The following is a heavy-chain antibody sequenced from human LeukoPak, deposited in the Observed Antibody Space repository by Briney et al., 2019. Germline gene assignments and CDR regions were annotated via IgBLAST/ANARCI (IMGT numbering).Heavy chain of an antibody. D-gene: IGHD3-3*01. CDR3: ARDPAGYYDEGEGFDY. Sequence: SETLSLTCTVSGGSISSGSYYWSWIRQPAGKGLEWIGRIYTSGSTNYNPSLKSRVTISVDTSKNQFSLKLSSVTAADTAVYYCARDPAGYYDEGEGFDYWGQGTLVTVSS. CDR1: GGSISSGSYY. J-gene: IGHJ4*02. CDR2: IYTSGST. V-gene: IGHV4-61*02.